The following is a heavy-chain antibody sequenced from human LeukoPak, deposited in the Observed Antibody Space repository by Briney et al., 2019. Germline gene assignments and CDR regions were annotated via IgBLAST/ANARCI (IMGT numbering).Heavy chain of an antibody. CDR1: GFTFSDYW. CDR2: IKQDGSVK. CDR3: AGKGLGDY. J-gene: IGHJ4*02. V-gene: IGHV3-7*03. D-gene: IGHD3/OR15-3a*01. Sequence: GGSLRLSCAASGFTFSDYWMSWVRQAPGKGLEWVANIKQDGSVKYYVDSVRGRFTISRDNAQNSLYLLMSSLRADDTAVYYCAGKGLGDYWGQGTLVTVSS.